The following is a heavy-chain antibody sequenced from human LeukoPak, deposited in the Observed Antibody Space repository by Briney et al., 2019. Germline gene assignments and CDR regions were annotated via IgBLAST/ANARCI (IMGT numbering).Heavy chain of an antibody. Sequence: PGGSLRLSCAACGFTFISYAMSWVRQAPGKGLEWVSGISSSGGSTYYADSVKGRFTISRENSNKMLYLQMNSLRAEDTAVYYCAKDRSGSSGYCSTFDYWGQGTLVTVSS. J-gene: IGHJ4*02. CDR1: GFTFISYA. D-gene: IGHD3-22*01. V-gene: IGHV3-23*01. CDR2: ISSSGGST. CDR3: AKDRSGSSGYCSTFDY.